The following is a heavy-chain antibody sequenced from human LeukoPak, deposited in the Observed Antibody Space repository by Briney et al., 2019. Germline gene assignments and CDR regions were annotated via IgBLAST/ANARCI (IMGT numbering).Heavy chain of an antibody. Sequence: GGSLRLSCAASGFTVSTNYMTWVRQAPGKGLEWVSVIYSGGSTYYADPVQGRFTISRDNAKNTLYLQMNSLRAEDTALYYCARVARGDYYYYYMDVWGKGTTVTVSS. CDR3: ARVARGDYYYYYMDV. V-gene: IGHV3-53*01. J-gene: IGHJ6*03. D-gene: IGHD3-10*01. CDR1: GFTVSTNY. CDR2: IYSGGST.